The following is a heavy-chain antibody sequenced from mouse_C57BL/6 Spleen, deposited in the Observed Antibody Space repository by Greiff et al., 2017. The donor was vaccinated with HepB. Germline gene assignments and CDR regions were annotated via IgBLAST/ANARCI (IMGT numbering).Heavy chain of an antibody. Sequence: LQESGAELVKPGASVKLSCKASGYTFTEYTIHWVKQRSGQGLEWIGWFFPGSGSIKYNEKFKDKATLTADKSSSTVYMELSRLTSEDSAVYVCARHEAYGSSYGYFDYWGQGTTLTVSS. D-gene: IGHD1-1*01. V-gene: IGHV1-62-2*01. CDR2: FFPGSGSI. CDR3: ARHEAYGSSYGYFDY. J-gene: IGHJ2*01. CDR1: GYTFTEYT.